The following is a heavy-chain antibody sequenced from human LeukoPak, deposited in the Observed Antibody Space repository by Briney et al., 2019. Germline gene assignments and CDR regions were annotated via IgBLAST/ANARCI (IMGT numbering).Heavy chain of an antibody. CDR2: INTDGSTT. D-gene: IGHD3-10*01. CDR3: ARGVSTLVRGPGY. J-gene: IGHJ4*02. CDR1: GFTFGTYW. V-gene: IGHV3-74*01. Sequence: GGSLRLSCAASGFTFGTYWMHWVRQVPGKGLVWVSRINTDGSTTNYADSVKGRFTMSRDNAKNTLYLQMNSLRAEDTAVYYCARGVSTLVRGPGYWGQGTLVTVSS.